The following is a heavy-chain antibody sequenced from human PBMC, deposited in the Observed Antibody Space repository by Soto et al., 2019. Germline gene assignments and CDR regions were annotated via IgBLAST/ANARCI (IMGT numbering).Heavy chain of an antibody. V-gene: IGHV2-70*01. Sequence: GPTLVNPTQTLTLTCTFSGFSLSTSGMCVSWIRQPPGKALEWLALIDWDDDKYYSTSLKTRLTISKDTSKNQVVLTMTNMDPVDTATYYCARTRGYYDSSGYYYAHDYWGQGTLVTVSS. D-gene: IGHD3-22*01. CDR1: GFSLSTSGMC. CDR2: IDWDDDK. J-gene: IGHJ4*02. CDR3: ARTRGYYDSSGYYYAHDY.